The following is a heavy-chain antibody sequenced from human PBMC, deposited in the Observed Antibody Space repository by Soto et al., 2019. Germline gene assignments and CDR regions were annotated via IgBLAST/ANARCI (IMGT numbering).Heavy chain of an antibody. J-gene: IGHJ4*02. CDR2: IYSGGST. CDR1: GFTVSSNY. V-gene: IGHV3-53*01. CDR3: ASLPVVTANQFDY. D-gene: IGHD2-21*02. Sequence: GGSLRLSCSASGFTVSSNYMSWVRQAPGKGLEWVSVIYSGGSTYYADSVKGRLTISRDNSKNTLYLQMNSLRAEDTAVYYCASLPVVTANQFDYWGQGTLVTVSS.